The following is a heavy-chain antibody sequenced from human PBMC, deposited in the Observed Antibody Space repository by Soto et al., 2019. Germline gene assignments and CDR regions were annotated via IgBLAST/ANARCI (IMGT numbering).Heavy chain of an antibody. D-gene: IGHD3-10*01. CDR3: ARDSQLHSSSMVRGYYFDY. J-gene: IGHJ4*02. V-gene: IGHV4-31*03. CDR2: IYYSGST. Sequence: QVQLQESGPGLVKPSQTLSLTCTVSGGSISSGGYYWSWIRQHPGKGLEWIGYIYYSGSTYYNPSLKSRVTISVDTSKNQFSLKLSSVTAADTAVYYCARDSQLHSSSMVRGYYFDYWGQGTLVTVSS. CDR1: GGSISSGGYY.